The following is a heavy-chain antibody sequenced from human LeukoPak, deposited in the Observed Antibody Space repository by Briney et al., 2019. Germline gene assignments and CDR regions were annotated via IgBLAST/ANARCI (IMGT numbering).Heavy chain of an antibody. CDR3: AKDDAWGRFYH. V-gene: IGHV3-23*01. CDR1: GFTFSDYY. D-gene: IGHD3-16*01. J-gene: IGHJ1*01. Sequence: GGSLRLSCAASGFTFSDYYMNWVRQAPGKGLEWVSGSSSIGGRTYYADSVKGRFTVTRDNSRDTLHLQMNSLRAEDTGVYYCAKDDAWGRFYHWGQGTLVTVSS. CDR2: SSSIGGRT.